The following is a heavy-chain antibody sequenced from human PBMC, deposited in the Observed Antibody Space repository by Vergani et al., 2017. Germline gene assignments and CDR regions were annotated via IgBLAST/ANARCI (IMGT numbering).Heavy chain of an antibody. CDR1: GFTFSNAW. D-gene: IGHD3-10*01. CDR3: ARDSTNYYGSGSYYNNWYFDL. V-gene: IGHV3-15*01. CDR2: IKSKTDGGTT. Sequence: EVQLVESGGGLVKPGGSLRLSCAASGFTFSNAWMSWVRQAPGKGLEWVGRIKSKTDGGTTDYAAPVKGRFTISRDDSKNTLYLQMNSLKTEDTAVYYCARDSTNYYGSGSYYNNWYFDLWGRGTLVTVSS. J-gene: IGHJ2*01.